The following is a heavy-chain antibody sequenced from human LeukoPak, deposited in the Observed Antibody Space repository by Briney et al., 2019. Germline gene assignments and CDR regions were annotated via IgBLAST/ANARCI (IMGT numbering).Heavy chain of an antibody. D-gene: IGHD3-22*01. Sequence: GASVKVSCKASGYTFTNYIIHWVRQAPGQGLEWMGWINAVNGNTEYSQKFQGRVTNTRDTSASTAYMELSSLRSEDTAVYYCARDHLPNYYDSSGYMYYWGQGALVTVSS. CDR3: ARDHLPNYYDSSGYMYY. CDR1: GYTFTNYI. J-gene: IGHJ4*02. V-gene: IGHV1-3*01. CDR2: INAVNGNT.